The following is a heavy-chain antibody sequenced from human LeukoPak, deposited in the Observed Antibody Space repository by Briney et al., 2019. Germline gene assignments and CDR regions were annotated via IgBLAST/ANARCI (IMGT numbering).Heavy chain of an antibody. CDR2: ISYDGSNK. CDR3: AGGYYYDSSGYYPTRTRFDY. D-gene: IGHD3-22*01. J-gene: IGHJ4*02. CDR1: GFTFSSYA. V-gene: IGHV3-30-3*01. Sequence: GGSLRLSCAASGFTFSSYAMHWVRQAPGKGLEWVAVISYDGSNKYYADSVKGRFTISRDNSKNTLYLQMNSLRSEDTAVYYCAGGYYYDSSGYYPTRTRFDYWDQGTLVTVSS.